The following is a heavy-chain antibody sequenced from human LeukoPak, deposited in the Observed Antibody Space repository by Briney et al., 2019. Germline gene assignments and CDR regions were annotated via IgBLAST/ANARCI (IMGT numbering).Heavy chain of an antibody. CDR1: GGSFCGYY. Sequence: SEPLSLTCAVYGGSFCGYYWSWTRQPPGKRLEWIGEINHSGSTNYNPSLKSRVTISVDTSKNQFSLKLSSVTAADTAVYYCSRVGCGGDCYSWSWFDPWGQGTLVTVSS. CDR3: SRVGCGGDCYSWSWFDP. J-gene: IGHJ5*02. D-gene: IGHD2-21*02. V-gene: IGHV4-34*01. CDR2: INHSGST.